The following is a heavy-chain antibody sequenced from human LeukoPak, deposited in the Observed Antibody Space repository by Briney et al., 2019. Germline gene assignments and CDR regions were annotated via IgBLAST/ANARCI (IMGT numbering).Heavy chain of an antibody. J-gene: IGHJ1*01. V-gene: IGHV3-74*01. CDR3: AKLISGCSSTSCYMGYFQH. Sequence: GGSLRLSCAASGFTFSNYWMHWVRQAPGKGLVWVSRIKGDERSTNYADSVKGRFTISRDNAKNTLYLQMNSLRAEDTAAYYCAKLISGCSSTSCYMGYFQHWGQGTLVTVSS. CDR2: IKGDERST. D-gene: IGHD2-2*02. CDR1: GFTFSNYW.